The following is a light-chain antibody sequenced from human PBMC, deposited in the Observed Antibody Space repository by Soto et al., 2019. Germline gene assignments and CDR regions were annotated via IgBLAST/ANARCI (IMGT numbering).Light chain of an antibody. CDR1: QSVSNN. CDR3: QQYNDWWT. Sequence: EIVMTQSPDTLSVSPGERATLSCRASQSVSNNLAWYHQKPGQAPRLLIFGASTRATGIPARFSGSGSGTEFTLTISSLQSEDFPVYYCQQYNDWWTFGQGTKVEIK. CDR2: GAS. J-gene: IGKJ1*01. V-gene: IGKV3-15*01.